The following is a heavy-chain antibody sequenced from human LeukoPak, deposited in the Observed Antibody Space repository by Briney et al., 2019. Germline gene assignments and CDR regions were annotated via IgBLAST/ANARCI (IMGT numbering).Heavy chain of an antibody. J-gene: IGHJ4*02. CDR2: ISSNGGST. Sequence: GGSLRLSCAASGFTFSSYAMHWVRQAPGKGLEYVSAISSNGGSTYYANSVKGRFTISRDNSKNTLYLQMGSLRAEDMAVYYCARMGYDEQFDYWGQGTLVTVSS. CDR1: GFTFSSYA. CDR3: ARMGYDEQFDY. D-gene: IGHD5-12*01. V-gene: IGHV3-64*01.